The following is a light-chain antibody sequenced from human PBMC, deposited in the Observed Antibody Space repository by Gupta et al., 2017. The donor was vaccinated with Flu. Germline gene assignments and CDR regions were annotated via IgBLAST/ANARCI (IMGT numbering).Light chain of an antibody. CDR1: QDIRNT. J-gene: IGKJ4*01. CDR2: NVS. V-gene: IGKV1-6*01. CDR3: LHDYNYPLT. Sequence: AIQMTQSPSSLSVSVGDRVTITCRASQDIRNTLGWYQQKPGKAPKLLMYNVSTLQSGVPSRFSGSGSGTDFTLTISSLQPEDLATYYCLHDYNYPLTFGGGTKVEIK.